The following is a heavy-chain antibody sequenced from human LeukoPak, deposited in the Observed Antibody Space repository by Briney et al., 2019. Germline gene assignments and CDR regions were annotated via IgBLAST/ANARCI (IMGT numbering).Heavy chain of an antibody. D-gene: IGHD3-3*01. J-gene: IGHJ3*02. Sequence: GGSLRLSCAASGFTLSTYSVNWVRQAPGKGLEWVSSISSSSSYIYYADSVKGRFTISRDNAKNSLYLQMNSLRAEDTAVYYCARDPANYDFWSGYHPRGAFDIWGQGTMVTVSS. CDR2: ISSSSSYI. CDR1: GFTLSTYS. CDR3: ARDPANYDFWSGYHPRGAFDI. V-gene: IGHV3-21*01.